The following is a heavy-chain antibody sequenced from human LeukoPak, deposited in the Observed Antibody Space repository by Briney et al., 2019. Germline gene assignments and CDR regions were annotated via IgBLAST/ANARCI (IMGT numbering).Heavy chain of an antibody. J-gene: IGHJ4*02. CDR3: ARDAYCGGDCQHPQYHFDC. D-gene: IGHD2-21*02. Sequence: GGSLRLSCAASGFTFSSYSMNWVRQAPGKGLEWVSSISSSGSYIYYADSVKGRFTISRDNAKNSLYLQVNSLSAEDTAVYYCARDAYCGGDCQHPQYHFDCWGQGTLVTVSS. CDR1: GFTFSSYS. CDR2: ISSSGSYI. V-gene: IGHV3-21*01.